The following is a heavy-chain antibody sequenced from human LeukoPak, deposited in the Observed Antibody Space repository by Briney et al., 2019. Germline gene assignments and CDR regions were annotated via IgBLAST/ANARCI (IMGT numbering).Heavy chain of an antibody. J-gene: IGHJ4*02. CDR1: SGSISSYY. CDR3: AAFLDGYGWHLEY. CDR2: IYYNGNT. Sequence: SETLSLTCTVSSGSISSYYCNWVRQPAGNGLGWIGYIYYNGNTKYNPSLKSRLTISAYKSKNPFTLTLSSLTAADTGAHYCAAFLDGYGWHLEYWGQGTLVTVSS. D-gene: IGHD5-24*01. V-gene: IGHV4-59*01.